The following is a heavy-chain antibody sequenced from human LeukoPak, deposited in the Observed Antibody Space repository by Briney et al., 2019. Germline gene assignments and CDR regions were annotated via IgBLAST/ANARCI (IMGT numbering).Heavy chain of an antibody. CDR3: ARVRRAGGRVVPAAHFDY. CDR2: ISAYNGNT. CDR1: GYTFTSYG. V-gene: IGHV1-18*01. Sequence: GASVKVSCKASGYTFTSYGISWVRQAPGQGLEWMGWISAYNGNTNYAQKLQGRVTMTADTSTSTAYMELRSLRSDDTAVYYCARVRRAGGRVVPAAHFDYWGQGTLVTVSS. D-gene: IGHD2-2*01. J-gene: IGHJ4*02.